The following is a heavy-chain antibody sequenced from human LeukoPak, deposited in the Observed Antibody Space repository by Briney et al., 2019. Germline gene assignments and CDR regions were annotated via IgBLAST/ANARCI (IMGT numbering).Heavy chain of an antibody. CDR1: GYTFTGYY. J-gene: IGHJ4*02. V-gene: IGHV1-2*02. CDR2: INPNSGGT. D-gene: IGHD2-21*01. Sequence: ASVKVSCKASGYTFTGYYMHWVRQAPGQGLEWMGWINPNSGGTNYAQKFQGRVTMTRDTSTSTAYMELRSLRSDDTAVYYCARDFYCGGDCYFRMGDYWGQGTLVTVSS. CDR3: ARDFYCGGDCYFRMGDY.